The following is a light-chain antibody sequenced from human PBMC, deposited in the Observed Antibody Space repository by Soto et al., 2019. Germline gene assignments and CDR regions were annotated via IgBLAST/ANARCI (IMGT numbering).Light chain of an antibody. V-gene: IGLV2-14*01. Sequence: QSALTQPASVSGSPGQSITISCTGTSSDIGTYKYVSWYQHHPGKAPKLIIFEVSYRPSGVSNRFSGSKSGKTASLAISGLLPEGEGYYYCHSYTRSSTYVFGSGTKVTVL. J-gene: IGLJ1*01. CDR2: EVS. CDR1: SSDIGTYKY. CDR3: HSYTRSSTYV.